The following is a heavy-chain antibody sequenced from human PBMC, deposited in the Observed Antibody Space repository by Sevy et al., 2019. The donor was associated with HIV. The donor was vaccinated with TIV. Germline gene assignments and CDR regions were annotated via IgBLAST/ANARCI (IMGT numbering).Heavy chain of an antibody. D-gene: IGHD6-19*01. Sequence: SETLSLTCTVSGASISSSGYYWGLIRQPPGQGLEWIASIRYSGETFYNPSLKSRVTISADTSKNEFSLQLSSVTAADTAIYFCAGPVISCNSGWSYYDYWGQGTVVTVSS. CDR3: AGPVISCNSGWSYYDY. CDR2: IRYSGET. J-gene: IGHJ4*02. V-gene: IGHV4-39*01. CDR1: GASISSSGYY.